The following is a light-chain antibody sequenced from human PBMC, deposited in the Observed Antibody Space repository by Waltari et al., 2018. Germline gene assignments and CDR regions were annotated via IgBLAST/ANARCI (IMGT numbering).Light chain of an antibody. CDR1: QSVLYSSDNKNY. J-gene: IGKJ2*01. CDR3: QQYYSTPYT. CDR2: WAS. Sequence: DIVMTQSPDSLAVSLGERTSINCKASQSVLYSSDNKNYLAWYRQNPGQTSNLLIYWASTRESGVPGRFSGSGSGTDFTLTISSLQAEDVAVYYCQQYYSTPYTFGQGTKLEIK. V-gene: IGKV4-1*01.